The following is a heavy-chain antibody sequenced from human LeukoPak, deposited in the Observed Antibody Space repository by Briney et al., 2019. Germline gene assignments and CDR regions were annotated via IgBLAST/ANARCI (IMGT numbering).Heavy chain of an antibody. CDR3: ARDSRGIYDFWSGYYYFDY. V-gene: IGHV4-30-2*01. J-gene: IGHJ4*02. CDR1: GGSISSGGYS. D-gene: IGHD3-3*01. CDR2: IYHSGST. Sequence: SETLSLTCAVSGGSISSGGYSWSWIRQPPGKGLEWIGYIYHSGSTYYNPSLKSRVTISVDRSKNQFSLKLSSVTAADTAVYYCARDSRGIYDFWSGYYYFDYWGQGTLVTVSS.